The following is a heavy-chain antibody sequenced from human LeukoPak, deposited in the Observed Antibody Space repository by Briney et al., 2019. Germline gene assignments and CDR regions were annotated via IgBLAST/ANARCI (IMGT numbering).Heavy chain of an antibody. CDR2: ISYDGSNK. D-gene: IGHD2-8*01. CDR3: ARSPYCTNGVCYRGGGDY. CDR1: GFSFSSYA. J-gene: IGHJ4*02. V-gene: IGHV3-30*04. Sequence: PGGSLRLSCAASGFSFSSYAMHWVRQAPGKGLEWVAVISYDGSNKHYADSVKGRFTISRDNSKNTLYLQMNSLRAEDTAVYYCARSPYCTNGVCYRGGGDYWGQGTLVTVSS.